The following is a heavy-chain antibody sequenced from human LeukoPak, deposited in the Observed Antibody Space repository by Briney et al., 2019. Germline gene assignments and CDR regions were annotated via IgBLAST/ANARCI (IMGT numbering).Heavy chain of an antibody. J-gene: IGHJ5*02. CDR3: ARDSSTSDIPWGNWFDP. D-gene: IGHD2-2*01. Sequence: PSETLSLTCTVSGGSISSYYWSWIRQPPGKGLEWIGYIYYSGSTNYNPSLKSRVTISVDTSKNQFSLKLSSVTAADTAVYYCARDSSTSDIPWGNWFDPWGQGTLVTVSS. V-gene: IGHV4-59*01. CDR2: IYYSGST. CDR1: GGSISSYY.